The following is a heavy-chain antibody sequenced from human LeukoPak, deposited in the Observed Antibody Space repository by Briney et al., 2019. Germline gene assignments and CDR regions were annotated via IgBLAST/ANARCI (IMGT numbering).Heavy chain of an antibody. CDR3: ARIPFLDYYGSGSYFDY. CDR2: INQDGSEK. CDR1: GFTFSSHW. V-gene: IGHV3-7*01. J-gene: IGHJ4*02. D-gene: IGHD3-10*01. Sequence: GGSLRLSCAASGFTFSSHWMNWVRQAPGKGLEWVAHINQDGSEKYYVDSVKGRFTISRDNAKNALYLQMNSLRAEDTAMYYCARIPFLDYYGSGSYFDYWGQGTLVTVSS.